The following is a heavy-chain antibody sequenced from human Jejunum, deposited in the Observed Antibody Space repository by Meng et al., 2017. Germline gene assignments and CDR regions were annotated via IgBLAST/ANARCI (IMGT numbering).Heavy chain of an antibody. CDR3: ATSDPIPYRFGP. D-gene: IGHD2-2*02. CDR2: MYYGGGI. J-gene: IGHJ5*02. V-gene: IGHV4-31*03. Sequence: VTPRAWGPGMVKPSETLALPCYVSGGSISSGGHYWSWIRQHPGKGLEWIGYMYYGGGIHYNPSLKSRVTISVDTSTNQFSLRLSSVTAADTAVYYCATSDPIPYRFGPWGQGILVTVSS. CDR1: GGSISSGGHY.